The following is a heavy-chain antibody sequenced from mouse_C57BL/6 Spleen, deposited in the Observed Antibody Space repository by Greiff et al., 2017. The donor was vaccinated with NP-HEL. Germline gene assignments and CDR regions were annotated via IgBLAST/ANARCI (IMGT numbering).Heavy chain of an antibody. CDR3: ASSRLRFLFAY. D-gene: IGHD1-1*01. V-gene: IGHV1-69*01. CDR1: GYTFTSYW. Sequence: QVQLQQPGAELVMPGASVKLSCKASGYTFTSYWMHWVKQRRGQGLEWIGEIDPSDSYTNYNQKFKGKSTLTVDKSSSTAYMQLSSLTSEDSAVYYCASSRLRFLFAYWGQGTLVTVSA. CDR2: IDPSDSYT. J-gene: IGHJ3*01.